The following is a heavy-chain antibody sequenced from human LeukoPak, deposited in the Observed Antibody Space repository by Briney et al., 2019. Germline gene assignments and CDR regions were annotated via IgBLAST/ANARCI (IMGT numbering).Heavy chain of an antibody. Sequence: PSETLSLTCAVYGGSFSGYYWSWIRQPPGKGLEWNGEINHSGSTNYNPSLKSRVTISVDTSKNQFSLKLSSVTAADTAVYYCARRPRRTYDYVWGSYRSNFDYWGQGTLVTVSS. CDR1: GGSFSGYY. CDR2: INHSGST. D-gene: IGHD3-16*02. J-gene: IGHJ4*02. V-gene: IGHV4-34*01. CDR3: ARRPRRTYDYVWGSYRSNFDY.